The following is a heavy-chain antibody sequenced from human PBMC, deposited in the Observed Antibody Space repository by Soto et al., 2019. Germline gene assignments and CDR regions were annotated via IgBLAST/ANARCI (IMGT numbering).Heavy chain of an antibody. J-gene: IGHJ4*02. Sequence: EVQLVESGGGLVQPGGSLKLSCVVSGFTFSGSAMHWVRQASGKGLEWVGRIRSKANNYATAYAASVKGRFTISRDDSKNTAYLQMNSLKTEDPAVYYCTSLYASGSPWGQGTLVTVSS. D-gene: IGHD3-10*01. CDR1: GFTFSGSA. CDR2: IRSKANNYAT. CDR3: TSLYASGSP. V-gene: IGHV3-73*02.